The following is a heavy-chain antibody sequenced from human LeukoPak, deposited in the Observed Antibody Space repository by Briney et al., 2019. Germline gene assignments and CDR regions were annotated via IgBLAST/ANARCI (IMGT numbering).Heavy chain of an antibody. D-gene: IGHD4-17*01. CDR3: ARSTVTTDWFDP. Sequence: GASVKVSCKASGYTFTNFIINWVRQAPGQGLEWMGWISAYNDNTSYAQMFQDRVTMSTDTSASTAYMELSSLRSEDTAVYYCARSTVTTDWFDPWGQGTLVTVSS. CDR1: GYTFTNFI. CDR2: ISAYNDNT. J-gene: IGHJ5*02. V-gene: IGHV1-18*01.